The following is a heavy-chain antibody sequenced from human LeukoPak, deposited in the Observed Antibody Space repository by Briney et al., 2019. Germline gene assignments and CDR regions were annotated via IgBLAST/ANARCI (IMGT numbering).Heavy chain of an antibody. CDR2: IYYDGNNE. V-gene: IGHV3-33*01. CDR1: GFSFSSYG. J-gene: IGHJ4*02. CDR3: ARDYDSSGYYYARTPDY. D-gene: IGHD3-22*01. Sequence: GGSLRLSCAASGFSFSSYGMHWVRQAPGKGLEWVAVIYYDGNNEYYADSVKGRFTISRDNSKNTLYLQMNSLRAEDTAVYYCARDYDSSGYYYARTPDYWGQGTLVTVSS.